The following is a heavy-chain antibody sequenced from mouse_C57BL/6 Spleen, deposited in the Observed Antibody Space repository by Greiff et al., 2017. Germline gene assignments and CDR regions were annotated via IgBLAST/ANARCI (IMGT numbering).Heavy chain of an antibody. J-gene: IGHJ3*01. Sequence: DVQLQESGGDLVKPGGSLKLSCAASGFTFSSYGMSWVRQTPDKRLEWVATISSGGSYTYYPDSVKGRFTISRDNAKNTLYLQMSSLKSEDTAMYYCARQGTGTVPFAYWGQGTLVTVSA. CDR2: ISSGGSYT. D-gene: IGHD4-1*01. V-gene: IGHV5-6*01. CDR3: ARQGTGTVPFAY. CDR1: GFTFSSYG.